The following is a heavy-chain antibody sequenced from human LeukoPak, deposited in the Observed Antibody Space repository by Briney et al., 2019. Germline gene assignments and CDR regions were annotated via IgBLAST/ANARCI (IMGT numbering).Heavy chain of an antibody. CDR2: IYHSGST. CDR3: ARGVGATSDFDY. D-gene: IGHD1-26*01. J-gene: IGHJ4*02. Sequence: KPGESLRLSCAASGFTFSSYSMNWVRQAPGKGLEWIGEIYHSGSTNYNPSLKSRVTISVDKSKNQFSLKLSSVTAADTAVYYCARGVGATSDFDYWGQGTLVTVSS. V-gene: IGHV4-4*02. CDR1: GFTFSSYSM.